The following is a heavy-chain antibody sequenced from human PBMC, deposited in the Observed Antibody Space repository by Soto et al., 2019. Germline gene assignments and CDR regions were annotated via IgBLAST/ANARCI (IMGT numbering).Heavy chain of an antibody. CDR3: ARGGGYSDYVRGFDY. CDR2: INSDGSST. Sequence: GGSLRLSCAASGFSFSSYWMHWVRQAPGKGLVWVSRINSDGSSTTYADYVKGRFTISRNNAKNTLYLQMNSLRAEDTAVYYCARGGGYSDYVRGFDYWGQGT. V-gene: IGHV3-74*01. CDR1: GFSFSSYW. D-gene: IGHD5-12*01. J-gene: IGHJ4*02.